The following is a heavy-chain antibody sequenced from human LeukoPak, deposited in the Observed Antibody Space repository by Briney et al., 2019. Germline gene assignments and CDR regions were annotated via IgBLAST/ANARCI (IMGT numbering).Heavy chain of an antibody. D-gene: IGHD5-24*01. CDR3: ARGGSRLHLPYYYASVDV. CDR1: GFTFITHP. V-gene: IGHV3-30*01. Sequence: SGGSLRLSCAASGFTFITHPMHWVRQAPGKGLEWVAAISYDGSKKYYAESVKGRFTISRDNSKSTLYLQMNSLRAEDTAIYYCARGGSRLHLPYYYASVDVWGKGTTVTVS. J-gene: IGHJ6*03. CDR2: ISYDGSKK.